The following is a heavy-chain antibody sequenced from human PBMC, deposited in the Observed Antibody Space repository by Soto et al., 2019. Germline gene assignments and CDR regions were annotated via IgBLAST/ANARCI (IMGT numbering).Heavy chain of an antibody. D-gene: IGHD2-2*02. CDR1: GFTFSSYS. CDR2: ISSSSYI. Sequence: PGGSLRLSCAASGFTFSSYSMNWVRQAPGKGLEWVSSISSSSYIYYADSVKGRFTISRDNAKNSLYLQMNSLRAEDTAVYYCARDLVVPAAIAYYYGMDVWGQGTTVTVSS. V-gene: IGHV3-21*01. J-gene: IGHJ6*02. CDR3: ARDLVVPAAIAYYYGMDV.